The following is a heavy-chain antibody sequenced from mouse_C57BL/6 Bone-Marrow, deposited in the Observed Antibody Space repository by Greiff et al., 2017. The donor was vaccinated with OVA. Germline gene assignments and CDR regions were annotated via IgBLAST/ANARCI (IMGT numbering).Heavy chain of an antibody. Sequence: VKLMESGPELVKPGASVKLSCKASGYTFTSYDINWVKQRPGQGLEWIGWIYPRDGSTKYNEKFKGKATLTVDTSSSTAYMELHSLTSEDSAVYFCAIYSAWFAYWGQGTLVTVSA. CDR2: IYPRDGST. V-gene: IGHV1-85*01. CDR3: AIYSAWFAY. J-gene: IGHJ3*01. D-gene: IGHD1-3*01. CDR1: GYTFTSYD.